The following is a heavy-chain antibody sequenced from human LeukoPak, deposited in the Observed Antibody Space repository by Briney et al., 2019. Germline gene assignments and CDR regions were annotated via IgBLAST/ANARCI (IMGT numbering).Heavy chain of an antibody. CDR2: IKQDGSEK. D-gene: IGHD3-22*01. V-gene: IGHV3-7*01. CDR1: GFTFSTYW. CDR3: AKRGDDSSIFFVFDY. Sequence: GGSLRLSCAASGFTFSTYWMTWVRQAPGKGLEWVANIKQDGSEKYFVDSVKGRFTISRDSAKNSLYLQMNSLRAEDTAVYYCAKRGDDSSIFFVFDYWGLGTLVTVSS. J-gene: IGHJ4*02.